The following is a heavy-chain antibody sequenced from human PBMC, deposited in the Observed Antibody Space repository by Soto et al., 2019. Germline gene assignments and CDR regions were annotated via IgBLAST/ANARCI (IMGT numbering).Heavy chain of an antibody. CDR3: ARSSGYYYDSSGYLGYFDY. J-gene: IGHJ4*02. V-gene: IGHV4-31*03. Sequence: SETLSLTCTVSGGSISSGGYYWSWIRQHPGKGLEWIGYIYYSGSTYYNPSLKSRVTISVDTSKNQFSLKLSSVTAADTAVYYCARSSGYYYDSSGYLGYFDYWGQGTLVTVSS. CDR1: GGSISSGGYY. D-gene: IGHD3-22*01. CDR2: IYYSGST.